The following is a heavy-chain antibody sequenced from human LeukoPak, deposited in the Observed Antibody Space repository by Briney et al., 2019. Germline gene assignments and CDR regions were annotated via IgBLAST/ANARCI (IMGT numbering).Heavy chain of an antibody. CDR1: GFTFSSYA. CDR2: ISGSGGST. D-gene: IGHD6-19*01. CDR3: AKPIAVAGTRDAFDI. J-gene: IGHJ3*02. Sequence: GGSLRLSCAASGFTFSSYAMSWVRQAPGKGLEWVSAISGSGGSTDYADSVKGRFTISRDNSKNTLYLQMNSLRAEDTAVYYCAKPIAVAGTRDAFDIWGQGTMVTVSS. V-gene: IGHV3-23*01.